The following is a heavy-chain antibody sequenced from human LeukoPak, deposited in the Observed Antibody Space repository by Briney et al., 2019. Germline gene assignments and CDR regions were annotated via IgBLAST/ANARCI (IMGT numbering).Heavy chain of an antibody. D-gene: IGHD6-6*01. CDR2: INTDGSST. CDR3: ARGYSSSYRIDY. V-gene: IGHV3-74*01. CDR1: GFTFSIYW. J-gene: IGHJ4*02. Sequence: GGSLRLSCAASGFTFSIYWMHWVRQGPGKGLVWMSRINTDGSSTTYADSVKGRFTISRDNAKNTLYLQMNSLSAEDTAVYYCARGYSSSYRIDYWGQGTLVTVSS.